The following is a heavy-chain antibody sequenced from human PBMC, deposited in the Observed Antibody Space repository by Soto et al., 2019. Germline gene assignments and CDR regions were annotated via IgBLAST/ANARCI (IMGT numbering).Heavy chain of an antibody. V-gene: IGHV4-30-2*01. Sequence: SETLSLTCAVSGGSISSGGYSWSWIRQPPGKGLEWIGYIYHSGSTYYNPSLKSRVTISVDRSKNQFSLKLSSVTAADTAVYYCARAGYSGYDSWPMDGMGVWGQGTTVTVSS. D-gene: IGHD5-12*01. CDR2: IYHSGST. CDR3: ARAGYSGYDSWPMDGMGV. CDR1: GGSISSGGYS. J-gene: IGHJ6*02.